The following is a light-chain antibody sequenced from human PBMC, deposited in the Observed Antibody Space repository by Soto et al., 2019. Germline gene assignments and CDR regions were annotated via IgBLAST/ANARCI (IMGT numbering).Light chain of an antibody. Sequence: IQLTQSPSSLSASVGDRVTITCRASQGISSYLAWYQQKPGKAPKLLIYAASTFQSGVPSRFSGSGSGTDFTLTISSLQPADFATYYCQQLNSYPRTFGQGTKLEIK. CDR3: QQLNSYPRT. J-gene: IGKJ2*01. CDR1: QGISSY. V-gene: IGKV1-9*01. CDR2: AAS.